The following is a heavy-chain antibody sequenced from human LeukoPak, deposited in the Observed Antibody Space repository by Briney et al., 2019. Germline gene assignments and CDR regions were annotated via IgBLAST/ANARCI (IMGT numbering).Heavy chain of an antibody. V-gene: IGHV1-69*04. Sequence: GASVTVSCTASGGTFSSYAISWVRQAPGQGLEWMGRIIPILGIANYAQKFQGRVTITADKSTSTAYMELSSLRSGDTAVYYCARGYGGRDYFDYWGQGTLVTVSS. CDR1: GGTFSSYA. CDR3: ARGYGGRDYFDY. D-gene: IGHD4-23*01. CDR2: IIPILGIA. J-gene: IGHJ4*02.